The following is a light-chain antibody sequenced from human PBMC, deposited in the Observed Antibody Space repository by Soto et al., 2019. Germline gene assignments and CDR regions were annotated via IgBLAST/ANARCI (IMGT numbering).Light chain of an antibody. CDR2: AAS. CDR1: QGINNY. Sequence: DIQMTQSPSSVSASVGDRVTISCRASQGINNYLAWFQQKPGKVPQLLIYAASTLRSGVTSRFSGSGSGTDFTLTISSLQPEDVAIYYCQKYDSAPRTFGPGTKVDIK. J-gene: IGKJ1*01. V-gene: IGKV1-27*01. CDR3: QKYDSAPRT.